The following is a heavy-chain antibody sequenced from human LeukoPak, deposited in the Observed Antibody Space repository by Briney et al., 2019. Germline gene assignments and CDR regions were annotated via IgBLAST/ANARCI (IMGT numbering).Heavy chain of an antibody. CDR2: INPNSGGT. D-gene: IGHD6-6*01. CDR1: GYTFTGHY. V-gene: IGHV1-2*06. Sequence: ASVKVSCKASGYTFTGHYMHWVRQAPGQGLEWMGRINPNSGGTNYAQKFQGRVTMTRDTSISTAYMELSRLRSDDTAVYYCARDIGGIAAREYWGQGTLVTVSS. J-gene: IGHJ4*02. CDR3: ARDIGGIAAREY.